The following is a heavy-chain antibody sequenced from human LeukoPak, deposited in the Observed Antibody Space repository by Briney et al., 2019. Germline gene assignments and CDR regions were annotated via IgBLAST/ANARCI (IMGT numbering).Heavy chain of an antibody. Sequence: GGSLRLSCAASGFTFSDYYMSWIRQAPGKGLEWVSYISGSGSTIYYADSVKGRFTISRDNAKNSLYLQMNSLRAEDTAVYYCARQGVDLLWFGELLLRVYGMDVWGQGTTVTVSS. CDR3: ARQGVDLLWFGELLLRVYGMDV. CDR2: ISGSGSTI. D-gene: IGHD3-10*01. J-gene: IGHJ6*02. CDR1: GFTFSDYY. V-gene: IGHV3-11*01.